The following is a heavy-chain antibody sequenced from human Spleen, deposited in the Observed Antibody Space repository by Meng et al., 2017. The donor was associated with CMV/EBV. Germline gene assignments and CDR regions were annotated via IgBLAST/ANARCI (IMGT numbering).Heavy chain of an antibody. Sequence: GGSLRLSCAASGFTFSNYVMSWVRQAPGKGLAWVSAISGSGGSTYYADSVKGRFTISRDNSRNTLFLQMNRLRAEDTAVYYCAKDSLVGAAGFDYWGQGTLVTVSS. CDR2: ISGSGGST. CDR3: AKDSLVGAAGFDY. CDR1: GFTFSNYV. D-gene: IGHD2-15*01. J-gene: IGHJ4*02. V-gene: IGHV3-23*01.